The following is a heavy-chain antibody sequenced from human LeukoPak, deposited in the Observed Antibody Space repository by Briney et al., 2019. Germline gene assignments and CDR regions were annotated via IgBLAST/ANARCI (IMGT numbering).Heavy chain of an antibody. D-gene: IGHD2-15*01. Sequence: GGSLRLSCAASGFDFTTYSTNWVRQAPGKGLEWVSSLSGSTTYIYYADSVKGRFTISRDNAKNSLYLQMNSLRAEDTAIYYCARTRYCGGGSCFALDYWGLGTLVTVSS. CDR1: GFDFTTYS. CDR3: ARTRYCGGGSCFALDY. CDR2: LSGSTTYI. V-gene: IGHV3-21*01. J-gene: IGHJ4*02.